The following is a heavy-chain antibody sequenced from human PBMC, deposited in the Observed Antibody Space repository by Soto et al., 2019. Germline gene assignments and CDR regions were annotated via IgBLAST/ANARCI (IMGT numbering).Heavy chain of an antibody. CDR1: GDSMSSFY. D-gene: IGHD6-19*01. J-gene: IGHJ1*01. CDR3: ARGAEVAGTRVSRVYFQE. Sequence: QAQLQESGPGLVKPSETLSLICNVYGDSMSSFYWSWIRQPAGKGLEWIGRIYTSVSTIYNPSLKSRVTMSIDTSKNQFSLKVNSVTAADTAVYFCARGAEVAGTRVSRVYFQEWGQGTLVTVSS. V-gene: IGHV4-4*07. CDR2: IYTSVST.